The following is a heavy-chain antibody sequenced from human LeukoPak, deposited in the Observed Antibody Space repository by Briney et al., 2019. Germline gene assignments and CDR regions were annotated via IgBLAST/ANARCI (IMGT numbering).Heavy chain of an antibody. D-gene: IGHD3-10*01. CDR3: ARDLGYYYGSGSYSPLDY. CDR1: GLTVSSNY. V-gene: IGHV3-48*02. Sequence: GGSLRLSCAASGLTVSSNYMTWVRQAPGKGLEWVSYISSSSSTIYYADSVKGRFTISRDNAKNSLYLQMNSLRDEDTAVYYCARDLGYYYGSGSYSPLDYWGQGTLVTVSS. CDR2: ISSSSSTI. J-gene: IGHJ4*02.